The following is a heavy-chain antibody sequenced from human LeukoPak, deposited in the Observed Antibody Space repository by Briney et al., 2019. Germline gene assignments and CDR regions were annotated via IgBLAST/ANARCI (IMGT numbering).Heavy chain of an antibody. CDR1: GGSFSGYY. CDR3: ASEPPGNYDNSGYYSAQFDY. J-gene: IGHJ4*02. CDR2: ISSGSSTI. D-gene: IGHD3-22*01. V-gene: IGHV3-11*04. Sequence: LSLTCAVYGGSFSGYYWSWIRQAPGKGLEWLSYISSGSSTIYYADSVKGRFAISRDNAQNSLYLQMNSLRDEDTAVYYCASEPPGNYDNSGYYSAQFDYWGQGTLVTVSS.